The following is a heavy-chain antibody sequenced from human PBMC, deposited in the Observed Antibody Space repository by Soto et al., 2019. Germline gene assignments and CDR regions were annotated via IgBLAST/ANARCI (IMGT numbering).Heavy chain of an antibody. CDR3: ARQKSDYDILTGYPFHYYGMDV. J-gene: IGHJ6*02. D-gene: IGHD3-9*01. CDR2: IYPGDSDT. Sequence: GXSLKISCKGSGYSFTSYCIGWVRQMPGKGMAWMGIIYPGDSDTRYSPSFQGQVTISADKSISTAYLQWSSLKASDTAMYYCARQKSDYDILTGYPFHYYGMDVWGQGTTVTVSS. CDR1: GYSFTSYC. V-gene: IGHV5-51*01.